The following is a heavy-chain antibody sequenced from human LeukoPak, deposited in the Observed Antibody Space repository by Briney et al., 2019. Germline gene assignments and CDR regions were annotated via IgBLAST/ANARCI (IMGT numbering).Heavy chain of an antibody. D-gene: IGHD6-13*01. Sequence: PSETLSLTCTVSGYSISSGYYWGWIRQPPGKGLEWIGSIYHSGSTYCNPSLKSRVTISVDTSKNQFSLKLSSVTAADTAVYYCARESEAAAATGLDYWGQGTLVTVSS. CDR3: ARESEAAAATGLDY. CDR2: IYHSGST. J-gene: IGHJ4*02. CDR1: GYSISSGYY. V-gene: IGHV4-38-2*02.